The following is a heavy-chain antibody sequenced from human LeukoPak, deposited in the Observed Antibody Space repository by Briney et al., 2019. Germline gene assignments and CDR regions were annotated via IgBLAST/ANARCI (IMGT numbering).Heavy chain of an antibody. CDR2: ISYDGSNK. V-gene: IGHV3-30*04. CDR3: ARDAVDTANAV. D-gene: IGHD5-18*01. CDR1: GFTFSSYA. Sequence: GRSLRLSCAASGFTFSSYAMHWVRQAPGKGLEWVAVISYDGSNKYYADSVKGLFTISRDNSKNTLYLQMNSLRAEDTAVYYCARDAVDTANAVWGQGTTVTVSS. J-gene: IGHJ6*02.